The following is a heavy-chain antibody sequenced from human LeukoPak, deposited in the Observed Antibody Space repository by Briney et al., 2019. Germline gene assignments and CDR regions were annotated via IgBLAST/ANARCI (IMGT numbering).Heavy chain of an antibody. CDR1: GYTFTGYY. Sequence: GSVKVSCKASGYTFTGYYMHWVRQAPGQGLEWMGWINPNSGGTNYAKKFQGRVTMTRDTSISIAYMELSRLRSDDTAVYYCASYCLGYCTNGLFDPWGQGTLVTVSS. J-gene: IGHJ5*02. CDR2: INPNSGGT. V-gene: IGHV1-2*02. CDR3: ASYCLGYCTNGLFDP. D-gene: IGHD2-8*01.